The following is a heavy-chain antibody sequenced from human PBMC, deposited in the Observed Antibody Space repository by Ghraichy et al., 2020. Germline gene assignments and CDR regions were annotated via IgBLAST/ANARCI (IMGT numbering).Heavy chain of an antibody. D-gene: IGHD3-10*01. CDR3: TYKTMGSGSEYFDY. CDR2: IRSKANSYAT. Sequence: GGSLRLSCAASGFTFSGSAMHWVRQASGKGLEWVGRIRSKANSYATAYAASVKGRFTISRDDSKNTAYLQMNSLKTEDTAVYYCTYKTMGSGSEYFDYWGQGTLVTVSS. CDR1: GFTFSGSA. J-gene: IGHJ4*02. V-gene: IGHV3-73*01.